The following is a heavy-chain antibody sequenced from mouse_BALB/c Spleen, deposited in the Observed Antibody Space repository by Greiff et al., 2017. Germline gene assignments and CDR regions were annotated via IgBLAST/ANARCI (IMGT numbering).Heavy chain of an antibody. Sequence: EVKLVESGPELVKPGASVKISCKASGYSFTGYFMNWVMQSHGKSLEWIGRINPYNGDTFYNQKFKGKATLTVDKSSSTAHMELRSLASEDSAVYYCARTDGYYVGAMDYWGQGTSVTVSA. V-gene: IGHV1-20*02. J-gene: IGHJ4*01. CDR2: INPYNGDT. D-gene: IGHD2-3*01. CDR1: GYSFTGYF. CDR3: ARTDGYYVGAMDY.